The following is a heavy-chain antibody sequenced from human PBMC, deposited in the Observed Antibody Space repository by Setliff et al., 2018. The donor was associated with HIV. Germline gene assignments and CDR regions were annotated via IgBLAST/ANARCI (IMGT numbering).Heavy chain of an antibody. V-gene: IGHV4-4*09. Sequence: SETLSLTCYRRVSISGHFWGWIRQPPGKGLEWIGYIYTSGTTEYNPSLDSRVTISVDTSRDQFSLNLRSVTAADTALYFCARLIHTGLLYFDYWGLGMLVTVSS. J-gene: IGHJ4*02. CDR1: RVSISGHF. CDR3: ARLIHTGLLYFDY. D-gene: IGHD2-8*02. CDR2: IYTSGTT.